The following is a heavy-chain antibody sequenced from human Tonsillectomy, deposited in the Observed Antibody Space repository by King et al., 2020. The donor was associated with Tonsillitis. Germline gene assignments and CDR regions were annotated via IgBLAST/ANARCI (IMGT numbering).Heavy chain of an antibody. V-gene: IGHV3-15*01. D-gene: IGHD3-22*01. Sequence: VQLVQSGGGLVKPGGSLRLSCAASGFTFSNAWMSWVRQAPGKGLEWVGRIKSKTDGGTTDYAAPVKGRFTISRDDSKNTLYLQMNSLKTEDTAVYYCTTGLSYYYDSSGYYYADFDYWGQGTLVTVSS. J-gene: IGHJ4*02. CDR3: TTGLSYYYDSSGYYYADFDY. CDR2: IKSKTDGGTT. CDR1: GFTFSNAW.